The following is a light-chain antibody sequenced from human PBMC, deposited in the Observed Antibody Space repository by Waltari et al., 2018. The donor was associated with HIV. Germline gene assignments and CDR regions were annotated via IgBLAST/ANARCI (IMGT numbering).Light chain of an antibody. CDR3: QQYNSYSRA. Sequence: DIQMTQSPSTLSASVGDSVIITCRASQSISSWLAWYQQKPGKAPKLLIYKASTLKSGVASRFSGSGSGTEFTLTSSSLQPDDFATYYCQQYNSYSRAFGQGTKVEI. CDR1: QSISSW. CDR2: KAS. V-gene: IGKV1-5*03. J-gene: IGKJ1*01.